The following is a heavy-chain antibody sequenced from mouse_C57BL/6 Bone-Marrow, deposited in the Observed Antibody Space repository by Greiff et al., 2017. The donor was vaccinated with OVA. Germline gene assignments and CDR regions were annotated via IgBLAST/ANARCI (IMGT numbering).Heavy chain of an antibody. D-gene: IGHD2-12*01. Sequence: VQLVESGAELVRPGASVTLSCKASGYTFTDYEMHWVKQTPVHGLEWIGAIDPETGGTAYNQKFKGKAILTADKSSSTAYMELRSLTSEDSAVYYCTPYYIFAYWGQGTLVTVSA. V-gene: IGHV1-15*01. J-gene: IGHJ3*01. CDR1: GYTFTDYE. CDR3: TPYYIFAY. CDR2: IDPETGGT.